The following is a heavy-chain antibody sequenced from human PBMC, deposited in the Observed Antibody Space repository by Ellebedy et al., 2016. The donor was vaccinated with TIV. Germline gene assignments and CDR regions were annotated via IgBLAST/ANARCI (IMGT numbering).Heavy chain of an antibody. D-gene: IGHD1-1*01. Sequence: MPSETLSLTCAVSGGSMSSGGYTWSWIRQAPGKGLEWIGNFYQSGSTYYNPSLKSRVTISVDRSKNQFSLRLTSLTAADTAVYYCASHNWSHGGRDAFDMWGQGTMVTVSS. CDR2: FYQSGST. J-gene: IGHJ3*02. CDR3: ASHNWSHGGRDAFDM. CDR1: GGSMSSGGYT. V-gene: IGHV4-30-2*01.